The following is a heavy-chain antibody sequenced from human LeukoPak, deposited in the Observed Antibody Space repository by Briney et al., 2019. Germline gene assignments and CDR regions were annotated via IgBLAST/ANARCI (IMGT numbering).Heavy chain of an antibody. CDR1: GFTFSSYA. V-gene: IGHV3-23*01. CDR2: ISGSGGST. Sequence: PGGSLRLSCAASGFTFSSYAMSWVRQAPGEGLEWVSAISGSGGSTYYADPVKGRFTISRDNSKNTLYLQMNSLRAEDMAVYYCASSVAGTHGFDYWGQGTLVTVSS. J-gene: IGHJ4*02. D-gene: IGHD6-19*01. CDR3: ASSVAGTHGFDY.